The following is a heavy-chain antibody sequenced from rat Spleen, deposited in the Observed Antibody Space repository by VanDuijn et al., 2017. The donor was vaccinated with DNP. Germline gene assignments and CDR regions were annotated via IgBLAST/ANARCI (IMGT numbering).Heavy chain of an antibody. Sequence: VQLKESGPGLVQPSQTLSLTCTVSGFSLTSHSVSWVRQPPGEGLEWIAAMSSGGNTYYNSALKSRLSISRDTSKSQVFLKMNSLQTEDTAMYFCARLTDYWGQGVMVTVSS. J-gene: IGHJ2*01. V-gene: IGHV2-6*01. CDR1: GFSLTSHS. CDR2: MSSGGNT. CDR3: ARLTDY.